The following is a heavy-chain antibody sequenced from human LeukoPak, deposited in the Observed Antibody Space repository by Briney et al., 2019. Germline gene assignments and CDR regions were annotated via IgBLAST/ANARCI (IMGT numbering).Heavy chain of an antibody. V-gene: IGHV3-30*04. Sequence: GGSLRLSCAASGFTFSSYAMHWVRQAPGKGLEWVAVISYDGSNKYYAGSVKGRFTISRDNSKNTLYLQMNSLRAEDTAVYYCARDSGLYYYDSSGYYYWGQGTLVTVSS. CDR1: GFTFSSYA. CDR2: ISYDGSNK. CDR3: ARDSGLYYYDSSGYYY. D-gene: IGHD3-22*01. J-gene: IGHJ4*02.